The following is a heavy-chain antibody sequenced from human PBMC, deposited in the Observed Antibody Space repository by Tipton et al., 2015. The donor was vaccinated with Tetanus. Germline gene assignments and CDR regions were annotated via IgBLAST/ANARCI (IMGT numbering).Heavy chain of an antibody. CDR3: AHRTVAHGLDV. V-gene: IGHV2-5*01. CDR1: GFSLTTSGVG. D-gene: IGHD3/OR15-3a*01. CDR2: IHWNDAK. Sequence: VQPTQTLTLTCTFSGFSLTTSGVGVGWVRQPPGKALEWLADIHWNDAKQYSPSLRSRLTITKDTSKNQLVLTVTDMDPVDTATYYCAHRTVAHGLDVWGQGTAVTVS. J-gene: IGHJ6*02.